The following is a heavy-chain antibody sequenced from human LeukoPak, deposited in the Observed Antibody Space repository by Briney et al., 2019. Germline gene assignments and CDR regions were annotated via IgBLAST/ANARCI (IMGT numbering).Heavy chain of an antibody. J-gene: IGHJ4*02. CDR3: ASTLPSDSSGYYYVGYFDY. D-gene: IGHD3-22*01. CDR1: RFTFSSYA. Sequence: GGSLRLSCAASRFTFSSYAMHWVRQAPGKGLEWVAIISHDGDNKFYADSVKGRFTISRDNSKNTLYLQTNSLRAEDTAVYYCASTLPSDSSGYYYVGYFDYWGQGTLVTVSS. CDR2: ISHDGDNK. V-gene: IGHV3-30*17.